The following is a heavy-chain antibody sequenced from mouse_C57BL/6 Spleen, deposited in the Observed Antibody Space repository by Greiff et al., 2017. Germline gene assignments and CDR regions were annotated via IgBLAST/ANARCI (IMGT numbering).Heavy chain of an antibody. CDR3: ARFYYVSSYGAY. D-gene: IGHD1-1*01. J-gene: IGHJ3*01. CDR1: GYTFTSYW. Sequence: QVQLQQPGAELVKPGASVKLSCKASGYTFTSYWMHWVKQRPGQGLEWIGMLHPNSGSTNYNEKFKSKATLTVDKSSSTAYMQLRSLTSEDSAVYFCARFYYVSSYGAYWGQGTLVTVSA. V-gene: IGHV1-64*01. CDR2: LHPNSGST.